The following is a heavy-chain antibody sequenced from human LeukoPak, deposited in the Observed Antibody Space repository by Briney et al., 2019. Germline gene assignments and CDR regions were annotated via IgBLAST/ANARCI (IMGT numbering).Heavy chain of an antibody. CDR3: ARDPHFMITFGGVIVPAYYFEY. CDR1: GFTFSSYS. CDR2: ISSSSSYI. V-gene: IGHV3-21*01. D-gene: IGHD3-16*02. Sequence: GGSLRLSCAASGFTFSSYSMNWVRQAPGKGLEWVSSISSSSSYIYYADSVKGRFTISRDSAKNSLYLQMNSLRAEDTAVYYCARDPHFMITFGGVIVPAYYFEYWGQGTLVTVSS. J-gene: IGHJ4*02.